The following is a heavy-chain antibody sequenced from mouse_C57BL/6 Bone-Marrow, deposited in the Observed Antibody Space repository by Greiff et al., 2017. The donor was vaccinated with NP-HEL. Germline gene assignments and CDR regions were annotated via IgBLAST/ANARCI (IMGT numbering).Heavy chain of an antibody. CDR2: IHPNSGST. CDR3: ARYGSSYKWYFDV. Sequence: VQLQQPGAELVKPGASVKLSCKASGYTFTSYWMHWVKQRPGQGLEWIGMIHPNSGSTNYNEKFKSKATLTVDKSSSTAYMQLSSLTSEDSAVYYCARYGSSYKWYFDVWGTGTTVTVSS. V-gene: IGHV1-64*01. CDR1: GYTFTSYW. D-gene: IGHD1-1*01. J-gene: IGHJ1*03.